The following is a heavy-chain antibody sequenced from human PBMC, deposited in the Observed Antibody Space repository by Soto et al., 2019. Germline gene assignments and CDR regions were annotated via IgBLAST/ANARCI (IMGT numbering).Heavy chain of an antibody. J-gene: IGHJ6*03. V-gene: IGHV3-11*01. Sequence: QVHLVESGGGLVKPGGSLRLSCAASGFTFSDYQMSGIRQAPGKGLEWVSYIGSSGLSVYYEDSVKGRFTISRDNAKNSSYLELNSLIAEDAAGYYCARDLRQMLSHNYYYYYLDLWAKRTPV. CDR1: GFTFSDYQ. D-gene: IGHD2-8*01. CDR2: IGSSGLSV. CDR3: ARDLRQMLSHNYYYYYLDL.